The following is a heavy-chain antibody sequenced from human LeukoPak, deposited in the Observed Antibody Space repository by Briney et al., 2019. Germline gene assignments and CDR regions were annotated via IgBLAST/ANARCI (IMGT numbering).Heavy chain of an antibody. D-gene: IGHD3-22*01. CDR3: ARGGWYYDSSGYYSGTDYYYGMDV. CDR2: IYTSGST. J-gene: IGHJ6*02. CDR1: GGSISSGSYY. Sequence: PSETLSFTCTVSGGSISSGSYYWSWIRQPAGKGLEWIGRIYTSGSTNYNPSLKSRVTISVDTSKNQFSLKLSSVTAADTAVYYCARGGWYYDSSGYYSGTDYYYGMDVWGQGTTVTVSS. V-gene: IGHV4-61*02.